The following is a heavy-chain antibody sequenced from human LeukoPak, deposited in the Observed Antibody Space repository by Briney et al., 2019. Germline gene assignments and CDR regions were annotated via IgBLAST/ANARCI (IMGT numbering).Heavy chain of an antibody. J-gene: IGHJ4*02. CDR3: ARDPYCTGGSCYHRFDS. Sequence: SETLSLTCAVSGGSISSSNWWSWVRQPPGKGLEWIGEIYHSGSTNYNSSLKSRITISVDKSKNQFSLKLSSVTAADTAVYFCARDPYCTGGSCYHRFDSWGQGTLVTVSS. V-gene: IGHV4-4*02. D-gene: IGHD2-15*01. CDR1: GGSISSSNW. CDR2: IYHSGST.